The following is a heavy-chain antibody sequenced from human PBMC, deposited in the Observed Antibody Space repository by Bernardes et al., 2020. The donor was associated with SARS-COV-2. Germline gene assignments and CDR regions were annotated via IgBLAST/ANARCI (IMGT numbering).Heavy chain of an antibody. Sequence: SGPTLVKPTQTLTLTCTFSGFSLTTNGVGVGWIRQPPGKALEWLALIYWNDDKTYSASLKTRLTITKDTSKNQVVLTMTNMDPVDTATYYCARSLTIFGAVFTRVGFDTWGQGVLVTVSS. CDR3: ARSLTIFGAVFTRVGFDT. D-gene: IGHD3-3*01. J-gene: IGHJ4*02. CDR1: GFSLTTNGVG. V-gene: IGHV2-5*01. CDR2: IYWNDDK.